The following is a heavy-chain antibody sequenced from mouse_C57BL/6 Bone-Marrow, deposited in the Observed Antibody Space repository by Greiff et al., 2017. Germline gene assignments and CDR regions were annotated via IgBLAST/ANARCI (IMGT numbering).Heavy chain of an antibody. CDR2: ISSGGSYT. Sequence: EVQRVESGGDLVKPGGSLKLSCAASGFTFSSYGMSWVRQTPDKRLEWVATISSGGSYTYYPDSVKGRFPISRDNAKNTLYLQMSSLRSEDTAMYYCARHYYGSSYRYFDYWGQGTTLTVSS. CDR3: ARHYYGSSYRYFDY. CDR1: GFTFSSYG. V-gene: IGHV5-6*01. J-gene: IGHJ2*01. D-gene: IGHD1-1*01.